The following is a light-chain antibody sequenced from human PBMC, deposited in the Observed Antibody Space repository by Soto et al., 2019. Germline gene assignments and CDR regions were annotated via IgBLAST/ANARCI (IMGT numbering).Light chain of an antibody. CDR1: QSGSTN. J-gene: IGKJ4*01. CDR3: QQYHNWPPLT. CDR2: GAS. V-gene: IGKV3-15*01. Sequence: EVVMTQSPATLSVSPWERATLSCWARQSGSTNLAWYQHKTDQAPSLLIYGASTRATDTPDRFSGSGSGTEFTLTISGLQSEDFATYYCQQYHNWPPLTFGGGTTVEIK.